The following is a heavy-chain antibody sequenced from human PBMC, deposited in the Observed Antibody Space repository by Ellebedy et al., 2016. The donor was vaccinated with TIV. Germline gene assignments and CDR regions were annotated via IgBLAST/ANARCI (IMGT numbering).Heavy chain of an antibody. J-gene: IGHJ4*02. CDR3: AKDLPTRS. Sequence: GGSLRLSXAASGFTFDDYTMHWVRQAPGKGLEGVSGISWNSGSIGYADSVKGRFTISRDNAKNSLYLQMNSLRAEDTALYYCAKDLPTRSWGQGTLVTVSS. CDR1: GFTFDDYT. V-gene: IGHV3-9*01. CDR2: ISWNSGSI.